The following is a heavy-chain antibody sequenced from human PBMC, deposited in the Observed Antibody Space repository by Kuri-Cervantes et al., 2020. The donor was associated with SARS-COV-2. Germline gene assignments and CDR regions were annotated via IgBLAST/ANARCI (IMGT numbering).Heavy chain of an antibody. CDR3: ARGGSAYCGGDCYPPSWGVVLLGSQGSGYMDV. CDR1: GFTFSSYE. D-gene: IGHD2-21*01. Sequence: GESLKISCAASGFTFSSYEMNWVRQAPGKGLEWVSYISRSGSTIYYADSVKGRFTISRDNAKNSLYLQMNSLRAEDTAVYYCARGGSAYCGGDCYPPSWGVVLLGSQGSGYMDVWGKGTTVTVSS. CDR2: ISRSGSTI. J-gene: IGHJ6*03. V-gene: IGHV3-48*03.